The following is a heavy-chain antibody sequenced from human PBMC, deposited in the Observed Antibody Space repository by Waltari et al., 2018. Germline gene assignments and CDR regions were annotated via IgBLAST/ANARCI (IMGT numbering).Heavy chain of an antibody. CDR1: GGSISSSSYY. V-gene: IGHV4-39*01. D-gene: IGHD3-22*01. J-gene: IGHJ4*02. CDR2: IYYSGST. CDR3: ARLIPYDSSGYYSMPFDY. Sequence: QLQLQESGPGLVKPSETLSLTCTVSGGSISSSSYYWGWIRQPPGRGLEWIGSIYYSGSTDYNPSLKSRVNISVDTSKNQFSLKLSSVTAADTAVYYCARLIPYDSSGYYSMPFDYWGQGTLVTVSS.